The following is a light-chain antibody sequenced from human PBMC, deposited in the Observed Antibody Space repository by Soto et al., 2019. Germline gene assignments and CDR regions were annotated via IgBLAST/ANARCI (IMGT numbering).Light chain of an antibody. CDR2: VAS. CDR1: QSIGSY. CDR3: QQSYVCPIT. V-gene: IGKV1-39*01. J-gene: IGKJ5*01. Sequence: EIQLTQSPASLSVSVGDRATITCRASQSIGSYLIWNQQKPGQAPNLLIYVASSWHSDVPARFSGSGSGTDVTITITSLQPEDVETYDGQQSYVCPITFGQGTRLEIK.